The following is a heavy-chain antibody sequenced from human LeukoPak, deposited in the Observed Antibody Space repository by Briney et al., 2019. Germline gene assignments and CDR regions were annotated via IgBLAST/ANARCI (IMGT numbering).Heavy chain of an antibody. CDR1: GFTFSSYA. D-gene: IGHD3-3*01. Sequence: PGGSLRLSCVASGFTFSSYAMHWVRQAPGKGLEWVAVISYDGSNKYYADSVKGRFTISRDNSKNTLYLQMNSLRAEDTAVYYCARDQYDFNPFGMDVWGQGTTVTVSS. CDR2: ISYDGSNK. J-gene: IGHJ6*02. V-gene: IGHV3-30-3*01. CDR3: ARDQYDFNPFGMDV.